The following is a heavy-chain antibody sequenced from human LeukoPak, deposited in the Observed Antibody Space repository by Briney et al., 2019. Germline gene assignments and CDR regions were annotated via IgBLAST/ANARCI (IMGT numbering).Heavy chain of an antibody. V-gene: IGHV3-30*02. J-gene: IGHJ2*01. D-gene: IGHD5-18*01. CDR1: GFTFSSYG. CDR2: IRYDGSNK. Sequence: PGGSLRLSCAASGFTFSSYGMHWVRQAPGKGLEWVAFIRYDGSNKYYADSVKGRFTISRDNSKNTLYLQMNSLRAEDTAVYYCARSGYSYDSAVYWNFDLWGRGTLVTVSS. CDR3: ARSGYSYDSAVYWNFDL.